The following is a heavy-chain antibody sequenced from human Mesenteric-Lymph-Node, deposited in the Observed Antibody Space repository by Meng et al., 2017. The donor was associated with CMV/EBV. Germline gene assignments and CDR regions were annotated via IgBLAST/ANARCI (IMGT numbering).Heavy chain of an antibody. V-gene: IGHV1-18*01. Sequence: ASVKVSCKTSGYSFTTYGLSWVRQAPGQGLEWMGWINVHNGNTEYAEKLRGRVTMTTDTSTSTAYMEVRSLRPDDTAVYYCARGLYGGNSENYWGQGTLVTVSS. D-gene: IGHD4-23*01. J-gene: IGHJ4*02. CDR1: GYSFTTYG. CDR2: INVHNGNT. CDR3: ARGLYGGNSENY.